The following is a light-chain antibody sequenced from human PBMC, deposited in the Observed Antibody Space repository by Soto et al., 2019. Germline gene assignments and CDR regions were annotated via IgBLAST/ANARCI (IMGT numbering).Light chain of an antibody. V-gene: IGKV3-20*01. CDR2: GAG. J-gene: IGKJ1*01. CDR3: QHYGSSPRT. Sequence: EIVLTQSPGTLSLSPGERATLSCRASQSVSSSYLAWYQQKPGRAPRLLIYGAGSRATGIPDRFSGSGSGTDFTLTINRLEPEDFAVYYCQHYGSSPRTFGQGTKVGIK. CDR1: QSVSSSY.